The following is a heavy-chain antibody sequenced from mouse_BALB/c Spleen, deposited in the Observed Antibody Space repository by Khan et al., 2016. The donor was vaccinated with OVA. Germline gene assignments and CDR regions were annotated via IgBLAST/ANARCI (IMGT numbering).Heavy chain of an antibody. J-gene: IGHJ3*01. Sequence: EVELVESGGDLVKPGGSLKLSCAASGFIFSSYSMSWVRQTPDKRLEWVATISSGGDYTYYSDSVKGRFTISRDDAKNTLYLQMSSLKSEDTAMYYCASHLTGSFAYWGQGTLVTVSA. CDR3: ASHLTGSFAY. CDR1: GFIFSSYS. V-gene: IGHV5-6*01. D-gene: IGHD4-1*01. CDR2: ISSGGDYT.